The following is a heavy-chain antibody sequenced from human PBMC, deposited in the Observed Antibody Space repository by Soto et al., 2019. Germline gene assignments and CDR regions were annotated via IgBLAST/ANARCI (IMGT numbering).Heavy chain of an antibody. V-gene: IGHV3-30-3*01. Sequence: QVQLVESGGGVVQPGRSLRLSCAASGFTFSSYAMHWVRQAPGKGLEWVAVISYDGSNKYYADSVKGRFTISRDNSKNTLYLQMNRLRAEDTAVYYCAREYYGGFDYWGQGTLVTVSS. J-gene: IGHJ4*02. CDR1: GFTFSSYA. D-gene: IGHD4-17*01. CDR3: AREYYGGFDY. CDR2: ISYDGSNK.